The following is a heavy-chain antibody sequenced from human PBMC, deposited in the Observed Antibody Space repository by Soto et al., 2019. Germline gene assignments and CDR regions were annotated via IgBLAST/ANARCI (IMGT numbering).Heavy chain of an antibody. CDR1: GGSISSYY. CDR2: IYYSGST. CDR3: ARSIDP. V-gene: IGHV4-59*12. J-gene: IGHJ5*02. Sequence: PSETLSLTCAVSGGSISSYYWSWIRQHPGKGLEWIGYIYYSGSTNSNPSLQSRVTISVDTSKNQFSLKLSSVTAADTAVYYCARSIDPWGQGTLVTSPQ.